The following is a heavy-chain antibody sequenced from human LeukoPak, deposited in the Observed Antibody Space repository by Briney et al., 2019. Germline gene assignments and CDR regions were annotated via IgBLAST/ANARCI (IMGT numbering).Heavy chain of an antibody. Sequence: GGSLRLSCAASGFIFNNYGLIWVRQAPGKGLEWVSAISNDGGGTQYADFVEGRFTISRDNSKNTLFLQMSSLRAEDTALYYCAKGSSGYFADLWGQGTLVTVSS. V-gene: IGHV3-23*01. CDR2: ISNDGGGT. D-gene: IGHD3-22*01. J-gene: IGHJ5*02. CDR3: AKGSSGYFADL. CDR1: GFIFNNYG.